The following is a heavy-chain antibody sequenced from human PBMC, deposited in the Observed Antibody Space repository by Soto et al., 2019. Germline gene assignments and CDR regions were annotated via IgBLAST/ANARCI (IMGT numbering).Heavy chain of an antibody. CDR3: THKGGGDRILDY. Sequence: QITLKESGPTLVKHTQTLTLTCAFSGFSLRTSGVGVGWIRQPPGKALEWLALIYWDGYKHYSPSLKSRLTITEDTSKNQVALTMTNMDPVDTATYYCTHKGGGDRILDYWGQGTLVTVSS. CDR1: GFSLRTSGVG. D-gene: IGHD3-16*01. V-gene: IGHV2-5*02. CDR2: IYWDGYK. J-gene: IGHJ4*02.